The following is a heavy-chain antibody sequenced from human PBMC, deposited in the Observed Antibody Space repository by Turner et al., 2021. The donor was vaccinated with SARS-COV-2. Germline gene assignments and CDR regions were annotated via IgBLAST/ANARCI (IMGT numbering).Heavy chain of an antibody. CDR2: IYYSGST. D-gene: IGHD3-10*01. CDR1: GGSISSSPYY. V-gene: IGHV4-39*01. Sequence: QLQLQESGPGLVKPSATLSLTCTVSGGSISSSPYYWGWLRQPPGKGLEWIGSIYYSGSTYYNPSLKSRVTISVDTSKNQFSLKLSSVTAADTAVYYCARRSEGYYGSGSHWFDPWGQGTLVTVSS. CDR3: ARRSEGYYGSGSHWFDP. J-gene: IGHJ5*02.